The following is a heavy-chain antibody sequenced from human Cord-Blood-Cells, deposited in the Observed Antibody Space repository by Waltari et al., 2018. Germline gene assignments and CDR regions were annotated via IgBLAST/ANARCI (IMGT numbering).Heavy chain of an antibody. Sequence: QVQLVQSGAEVKKPGASVKVSCKASGYTFTGYYMHWVRQAPGQGLEWMGWINPNSGGTNDAQKLQGRVTMTRDTSISTAYMELSRLRSDDTAVYYCARGGANWGSYGMFDPWGQGTLVTVSS. CDR1: GYTFTGYY. D-gene: IGHD7-27*01. CDR2: INPNSGGT. V-gene: IGHV1-2*02. CDR3: ARGGANWGSYGMFDP. J-gene: IGHJ5*02.